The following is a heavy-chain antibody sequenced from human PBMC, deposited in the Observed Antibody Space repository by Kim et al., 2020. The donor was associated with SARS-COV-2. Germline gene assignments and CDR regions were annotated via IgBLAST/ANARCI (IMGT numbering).Heavy chain of an antibody. CDR2: IDTNTGNP. CDR1: GYTFTSYA. Sequence: ASVKVSCKASGYTFTSYAMHWVRQAPGQGLEWMGWIDTNTGNPTYAQGFTGRFVFSLDTSVNTAYLQISSLKAEDTAVYYCARAGYYDILTGHYYYYMDVWGKGTTVTVSS. CDR3: ARAGYYDILTGHYYYYMDV. J-gene: IGHJ6*03. V-gene: IGHV7-4-1*02. D-gene: IGHD3-9*01.